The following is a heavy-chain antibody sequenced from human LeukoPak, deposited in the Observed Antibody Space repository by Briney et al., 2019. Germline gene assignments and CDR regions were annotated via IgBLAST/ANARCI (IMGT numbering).Heavy chain of an antibody. CDR1: GFTFSSYG. Sequence: PGRSLRLSCAAPGFTFSSYGMHWVRQAPGKGLEWVAVISYDGSNKYYADSVKGRFTISRDNSKNTLYLQMNSLRAEDTAVYYCAKDGGYCSGGSCWRGLDYWGQGTLVTVSS. V-gene: IGHV3-30*18. CDR2: ISYDGSNK. J-gene: IGHJ4*02. D-gene: IGHD2-15*01. CDR3: AKDGGYCSGGSCWRGLDY.